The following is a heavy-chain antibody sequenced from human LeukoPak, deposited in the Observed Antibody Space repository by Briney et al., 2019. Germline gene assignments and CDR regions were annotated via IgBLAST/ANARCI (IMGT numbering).Heavy chain of an antibody. CDR2: INPNSGGT. V-gene: IGHV1-2*02. J-gene: IGHJ4*02. CDR3: ASYNWNHFDY. Sequence: ASVKVSCKASGGTFSSYAISWVRQAPGQGLEWMGWINPNSGGTNYAQKFQGRVTMTRDTSISTAYMELSRLRSDDTAVYYCASYNWNHFDYWGQGTLVTVSS. D-gene: IGHD1-20*01. CDR1: GGTFSSYA.